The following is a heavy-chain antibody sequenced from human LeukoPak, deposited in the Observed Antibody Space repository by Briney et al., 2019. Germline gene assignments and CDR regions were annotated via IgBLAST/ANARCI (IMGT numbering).Heavy chain of an antibody. V-gene: IGHV3-30*02. J-gene: IGHJ6*03. Sequence: GGSLRLSCAASGFTFSSYGMHWVRQAPGKGLEWVAFIRYDGSNKYYADSVKGRFTISRDNSKNTLYLQMNSLRAGDTAVYYCAEGPANYYYYYMDVWGKGTTVTVSS. CDR2: IRYDGSNK. CDR3: AEGPANYYYYYMDV. CDR1: GFTFSSYG.